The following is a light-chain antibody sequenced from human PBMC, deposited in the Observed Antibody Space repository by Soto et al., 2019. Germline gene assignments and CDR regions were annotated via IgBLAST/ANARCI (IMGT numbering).Light chain of an antibody. V-gene: IGLV2-23*01. CDR2: EGS. Sequence: QSVLTQAASVSGSPGQSITISCTGTSSDVGSYNLVSWYQQHPGKAPKLMIYEGSKRPSGVSNRFSCSKSGNTASLTISGLQAEDEADYYCCSYAGSSTAVVFGGGTKLNVL. CDR3: CSYAGSSTAVV. CDR1: SSDVGSYNL. J-gene: IGLJ2*01.